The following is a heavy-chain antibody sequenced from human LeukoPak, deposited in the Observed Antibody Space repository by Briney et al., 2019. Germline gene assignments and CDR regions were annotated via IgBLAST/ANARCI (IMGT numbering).Heavy chain of an antibody. CDR1: GGSISSGSYY. D-gene: IGHD2-2*01. V-gene: IGHV4-61*02. Sequence: SQTLSLTCTVSGGSISSGSYYWSWIRQPAGKGLEWIGRIYTSGSTNYNPSLKSRVTISVATSKNQFSLKLSSVTAADTAVYYCAREPYPYCSSTSCYYLDYWGQGTLVTVSS. J-gene: IGHJ4*02. CDR3: AREPYPYCSSTSCYYLDY. CDR2: IYTSGST.